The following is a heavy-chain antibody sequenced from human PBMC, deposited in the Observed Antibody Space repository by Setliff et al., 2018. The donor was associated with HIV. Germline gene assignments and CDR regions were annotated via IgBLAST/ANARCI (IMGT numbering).Heavy chain of an antibody. V-gene: IGHV3-20*04. Sequence: GGSLRLSCAVSGFRFDDYGMSWVRQAPGKGLDWVSGINWNGGSTGYADSVKGRFTISRDNAKNTLYLKMTSPRAEDTALYYCARDQSSSWTTGLDYWGQGALVTVSS. CDR1: GFRFDDYG. D-gene: IGHD6-13*01. CDR3: ARDQSSSWTTGLDY. J-gene: IGHJ4*02. CDR2: INWNGGST.